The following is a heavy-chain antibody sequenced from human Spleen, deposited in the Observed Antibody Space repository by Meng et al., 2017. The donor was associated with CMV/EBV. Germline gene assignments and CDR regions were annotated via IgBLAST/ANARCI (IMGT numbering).Heavy chain of an antibody. D-gene: IGHD4-17*01. CDR2: LYIDGST. Sequence: SGFIVSSDNMNWVRQSPGKGLEWVSILYIDGSTSYAASVKGRFTISRDNSKNTLNLQMNSLRDEDTAIYYCARALDHDYHDYYFDHWGQGTLVTVSS. V-gene: IGHV3-53*01. CDR1: GFIVSSDN. J-gene: IGHJ4*02. CDR3: ARALDHDYHDYYFDH.